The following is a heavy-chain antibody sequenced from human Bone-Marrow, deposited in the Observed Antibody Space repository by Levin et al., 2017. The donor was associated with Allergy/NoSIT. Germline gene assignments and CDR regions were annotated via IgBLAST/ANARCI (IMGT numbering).Heavy chain of an antibody. Sequence: PSETLSLTCTVSGGSISSYYWSWIRQPPGKGLEWIGYVYYTGSTSYIPSLKSRLTLSVDTSKNQFSLKLSSVTAADTAVYYCARQYQGGYFDNWGQGILVAVSS. D-gene: IGHD2-2*01. CDR2: VYYTGST. CDR3: ARQYQGGYFDN. CDR1: GGSISSYY. J-gene: IGHJ4*02. V-gene: IGHV4-59*08.